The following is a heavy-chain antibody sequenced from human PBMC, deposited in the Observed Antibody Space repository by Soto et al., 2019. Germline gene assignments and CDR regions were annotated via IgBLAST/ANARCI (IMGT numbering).Heavy chain of an antibody. J-gene: IGHJ4*02. CDR1: GDTFTSYY. CDR3: AKDMSLRL. D-gene: IGHD3-10*01. CDR2: INPHGGST. V-gene: IGHV1-46*01. Sequence: ASVKVSCKAPGDTFTSYYLNWVRQAPGQGLEWMGVINPHGGSTKYAQKFQGRITMTRDTSRSTVYMELSSLRAEDTALYYCAKDMSLRLWGQGTLVTVSS.